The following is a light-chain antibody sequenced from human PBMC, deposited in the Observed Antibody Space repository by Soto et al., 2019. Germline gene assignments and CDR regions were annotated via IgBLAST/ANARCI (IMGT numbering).Light chain of an antibody. J-gene: IGLJ3*02. CDR3: QVWDSSQGV. CDR1: NIGSKS. Sequence: SYELTQPPSVSVAPGQTAKITCGGNNIGSKSVHWYQKEAGQAPVLVVHDDSDRPSGIPGRFSGSTSANTATLTISRVEAGDEADYYCQVWDSSQGVFGGGTKLTVL. CDR2: DDS. V-gene: IGLV3-21*02.